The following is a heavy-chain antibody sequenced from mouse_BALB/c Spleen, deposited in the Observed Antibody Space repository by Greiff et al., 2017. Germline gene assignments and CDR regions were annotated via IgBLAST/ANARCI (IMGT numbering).Heavy chain of an antibody. Sequence: EVQGVESGGGLVKPGGSLKLSCAASGFTFSSYTMSWVRQTPEKRLEWVATISSGGSYTYYPDSVKGRFTISRDNAKNTLYLQMSSLKSEDTAMYYCTISTMITDFDYWGQGTTLTVSS. D-gene: IGHD2-4*01. J-gene: IGHJ2*01. CDR3: TISTMITDFDY. CDR1: GFTFSSYT. CDR2: ISSGGSYT. V-gene: IGHV5-6-4*01.